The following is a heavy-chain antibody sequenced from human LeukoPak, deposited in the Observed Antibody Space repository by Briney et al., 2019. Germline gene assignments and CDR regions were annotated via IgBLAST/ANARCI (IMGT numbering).Heavy chain of an antibody. CDR3: ARELKFRSSAYYYYYYYYMDV. Sequence: SETLSLTCAVSGGSISSSNWWSWLRQPPGKGLEWIGEIYHSGSTNYNPSLKSRVTTSVDKSKNQFSLKLSSVTAADTAVYYCARELKFRSSAYYYYYYYYMDVWGKGTTVTVSS. CDR1: GGSISSSNW. J-gene: IGHJ6*03. D-gene: IGHD3-22*01. CDR2: IYHSGST. V-gene: IGHV4-4*02.